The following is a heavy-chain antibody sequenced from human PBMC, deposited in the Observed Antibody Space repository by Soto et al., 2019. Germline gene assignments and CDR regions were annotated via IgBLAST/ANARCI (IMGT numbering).Heavy chain of an antibody. Sequence: ASVKVSCKVSGHKVTELSIYWMRQSPGTGLECMGGFDPKDGLPVYAQNCEGRVTMTEDASTDTAYLEVENLRSEDTAVYFCATVVGLGRYYFDAWGQGSLVTFSS. CDR2: FDPKDGLP. V-gene: IGHV1-24*01. J-gene: IGHJ5*02. D-gene: IGHD2-15*01. CDR3: ATVVGLGRYYFDA. CDR1: GHKVTELS.